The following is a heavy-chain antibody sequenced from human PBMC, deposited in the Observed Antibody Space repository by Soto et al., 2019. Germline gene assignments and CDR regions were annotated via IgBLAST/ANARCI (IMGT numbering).Heavy chain of an antibody. CDR1: GLPFGGPP. CDR2: IRSKANSYAT. CDR3: TRDYGGNSGARGY. V-gene: IGHV3-73*01. Sequence: GGSLRLSCAASGLPFGGPPIPWAGKASGKGLEWVGRIRSKANSYATAYAASVKGRFTISRDDSKNTAYLQMNSLKTEDTAVYYCTRDYGGNSGARGYWGQGTLVTVSS. D-gene: IGHD4-17*01. J-gene: IGHJ4*02.